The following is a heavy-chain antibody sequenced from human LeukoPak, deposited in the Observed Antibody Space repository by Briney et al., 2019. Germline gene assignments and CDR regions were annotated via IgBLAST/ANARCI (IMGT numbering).Heavy chain of an antibody. CDR3: ARDPDYGDYEWDY. CDR1: GFTFSRYW. D-gene: IGHD4-17*01. V-gene: IGHV3-7*01. J-gene: IGHJ4*02. CDR2: IKQDGSEK. Sequence: GGPLRLSCAASGFTFSRYWMSWARQAPGEGLEGGANIKQDGSEKYYVDSVKGRFTISRDNTKNSLYLQMNSLRAEDTAVYYCARDPDYGDYEWDYWGQGTLVTVSS.